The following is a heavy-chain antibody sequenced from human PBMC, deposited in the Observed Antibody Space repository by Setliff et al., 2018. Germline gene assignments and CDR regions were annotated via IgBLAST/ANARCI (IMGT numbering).Heavy chain of an antibody. J-gene: IGHJ4*02. Sequence: SETLSLTCAVSGGSLSDYYWSWFRQPPGKGLEWIGEVSHRGSTNYNPSLKSRVTISEDTSKNHFSLQLSSLTAADTAVYYCARGPIWEFIHFWGQGTQVTVSS. V-gene: IGHV4-34*01. CDR1: GGSLSDYY. CDR2: VSHRGST. D-gene: IGHD1-26*01. CDR3: ARGPIWEFIHF.